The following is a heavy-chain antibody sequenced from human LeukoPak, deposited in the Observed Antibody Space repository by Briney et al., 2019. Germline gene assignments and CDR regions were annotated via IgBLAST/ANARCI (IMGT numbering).Heavy chain of an antibody. J-gene: IGHJ5*02. D-gene: IGHD3-10*01. Sequence: GASVKVSCKASGYTFTSYAMNWVRQAPGQGLEGMGWINTNTGNPTYAQGFTGRFVFSLDTSVSTAYLQISSLKAEDTAVYYCARSHSPTMVALFDPWGQGTLVTVSS. V-gene: IGHV7-4-1*02. CDR2: INTNTGNP. CDR1: GYTFTSYA. CDR3: ARSHSPTMVALFDP.